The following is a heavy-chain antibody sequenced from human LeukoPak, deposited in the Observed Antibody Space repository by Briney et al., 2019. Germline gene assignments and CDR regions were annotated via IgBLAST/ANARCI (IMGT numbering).Heavy chain of an antibody. D-gene: IGHD1-26*01. CDR3: ARGGGSYFYEDY. V-gene: IGHV3-53*01. CDR2: IYSGGTT. J-gene: IGHJ4*02. Sequence: GGSLRLSCAASGFTFSNYAMSWVRQAPGKGLEWISVIYSGGTTYYADSVKGRFTISRDNSKNTMYLQMNSLRAEDTAVYYCARGGGSYFYEDYWGQGTLVTVSS. CDR1: GFTFSNYA.